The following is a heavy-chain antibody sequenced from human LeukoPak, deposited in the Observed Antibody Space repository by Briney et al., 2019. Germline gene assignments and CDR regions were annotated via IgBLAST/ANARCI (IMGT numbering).Heavy chain of an antibody. Sequence: SETLSLTCAVYGGSFSGYYWSWIRQPPGKGLEWIGEINHSGSTNYNPSLKSRVTISVDTSKNQFSLKLSSVTAADTAVYYCARGGSITLIHSAKGYFDSWGQGTLVTVSS. CDR1: GGSFSGYY. J-gene: IGHJ4*02. D-gene: IGHD3-22*01. V-gene: IGHV4-34*01. CDR3: ARGGSITLIHSAKGYFDS. CDR2: INHSGST.